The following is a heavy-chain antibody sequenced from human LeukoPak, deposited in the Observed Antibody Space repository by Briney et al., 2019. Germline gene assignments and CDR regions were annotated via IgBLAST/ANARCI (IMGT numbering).Heavy chain of an antibody. Sequence: ASVKVSCKASGYTFTGYYMHWVRQAPGQGLEWMGWINPNSGGTNYAQKFQGRATMTRDTSISTAYMELSRLRSDDTAVYYCARVSVVPAAYYYYYMDVWGKGTTVTVSS. J-gene: IGHJ6*03. CDR3: ARVSVVPAAYYYYYMDV. CDR1: GYTFTGYY. D-gene: IGHD2-2*01. CDR2: INPNSGGT. V-gene: IGHV1-2*02.